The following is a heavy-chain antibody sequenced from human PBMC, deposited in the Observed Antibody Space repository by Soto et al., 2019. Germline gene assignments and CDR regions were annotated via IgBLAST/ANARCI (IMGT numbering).Heavy chain of an antibody. V-gene: IGHV5-51*01. Sequence: GESLKISCKGSGYSFTSYWIGWARQMPGKGLEWMGIIYPGDSDTRYSPSFQGQVTISADKSISTAYLQWSSLKASDTAMYYCARTAAAGKYYYGMDVWGKGTTVTVCS. CDR3: ARTAAAGKYYYGMDV. CDR2: IYPGDSDT. D-gene: IGHD6-13*01. CDR1: GYSFTSYW. J-gene: IGHJ6*04.